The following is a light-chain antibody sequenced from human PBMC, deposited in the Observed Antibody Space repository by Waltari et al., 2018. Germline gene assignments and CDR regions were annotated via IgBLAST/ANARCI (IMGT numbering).Light chain of an antibody. CDR1: QSISSY. Sequence: EIVLNQSPATLSVSPGDRATLSCRASQSISSYLAWYQQKPGQAPRLLIYDASTRATGIPARFSGSGSVTDFTLTISSLEPEDFAIYYCQQRSKSFTFGPGTKVDMK. CDR3: QQRSKSFT. CDR2: DAS. V-gene: IGKV3-11*01. J-gene: IGKJ3*01.